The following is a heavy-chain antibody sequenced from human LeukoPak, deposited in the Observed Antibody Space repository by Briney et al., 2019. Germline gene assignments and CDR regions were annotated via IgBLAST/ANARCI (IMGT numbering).Heavy chain of an antibody. Sequence: SETLSLTCAVYGGSFSGYYWSWIRQPPGKGLEWIGEINHSGSTNYNPSLKSRVTISVDTSKNQFSLKLSSVTAADTAVYYCARGPITMVRGVFDWGQGTLVTVSS. CDR3: ARGPITMVRGVFD. J-gene: IGHJ4*02. D-gene: IGHD3-10*01. V-gene: IGHV4-34*01. CDR1: GGSFSGYY. CDR2: INHSGST.